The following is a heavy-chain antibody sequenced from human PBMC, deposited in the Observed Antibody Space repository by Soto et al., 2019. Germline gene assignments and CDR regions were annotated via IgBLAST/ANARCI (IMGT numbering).Heavy chain of an antibody. D-gene: IGHD1-26*01. CDR1: QFTFSRYW. CDR3: GRVATGSYDWFDP. Sequence: EVQLVESGGGLVQPGGSLRLSCAASQFTFSRYWMHWVRQAPGKGLMWVSRINSDGSRTTYADSVKGRFTISRDNAKNTLFLQMNSRRAEDSAVYYGGRVATGSYDWFDPWCQGNLVSVSS. V-gene: IGHV3-74*03. CDR2: INSDGSRT. J-gene: IGHJ5*02.